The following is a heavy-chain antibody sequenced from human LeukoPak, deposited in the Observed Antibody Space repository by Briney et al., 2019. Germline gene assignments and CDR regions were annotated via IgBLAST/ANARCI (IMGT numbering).Heavy chain of an antibody. J-gene: IGHJ4*02. Sequence: PSETLSLTCTVSGGSISSSSYYWGWIRQPPGKGLEWIGSIYYSGSTYYNPSLKSRVTISVDTSKNQFSLKLSSVTAADTAVYCCARERDGDCSSTSCYPYFDYWGQGTLVTVSS. V-gene: IGHV4-39*07. CDR3: ARERDGDCSSTSCYPYFDY. CDR1: GGSISSSSYY. D-gene: IGHD2-2*01. CDR2: IYYSGST.